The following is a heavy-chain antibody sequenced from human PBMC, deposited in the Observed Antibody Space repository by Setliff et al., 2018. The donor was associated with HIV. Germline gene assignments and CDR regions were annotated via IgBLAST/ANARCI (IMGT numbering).Heavy chain of an antibody. CDR1: GASFGSSDYY. Sequence: PSETLSLTCTVSGASFGSSDYYRAWIRQPPGKGLEWIGSFYYSGSTYYNPSLKSRVTISVDTSKNQFSLRLTSVTAADTAVYYCARNTRAGDFDYWGQGTLVTVSS. CDR2: FYYSGST. J-gene: IGHJ4*02. D-gene: IGHD3-10*01. V-gene: IGHV4-39*01. CDR3: ARNTRAGDFDY.